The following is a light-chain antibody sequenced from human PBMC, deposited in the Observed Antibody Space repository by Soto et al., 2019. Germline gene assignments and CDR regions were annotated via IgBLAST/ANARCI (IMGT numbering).Light chain of an antibody. Sequence: QSVLTQPASVSGSPGQSITISCTGTSSDVGGYNYVSWYQQHPGKAPKLMIYDVSNRPSGVSNRFSGSKSGNTASLTISGLQAEDEADYYCSSYTSSSKVVFGGGTKVT. CDR3: SSYTSSSKVV. CDR1: SSDVGGYNY. V-gene: IGLV2-14*01. CDR2: DVS. J-gene: IGLJ2*01.